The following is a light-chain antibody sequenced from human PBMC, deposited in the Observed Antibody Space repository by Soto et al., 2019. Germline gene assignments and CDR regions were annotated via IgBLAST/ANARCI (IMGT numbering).Light chain of an antibody. J-gene: IGLJ2*01. CDR3: AAWEDNLNGAV. CDR2: SNN. CDR1: SSNIGSNN. V-gene: IGLV1-44*01. Sequence: QSVLTQPASASGTPGQRVTISCSGTSSNIGSNNVNWYQQLPGTAPNLLIYSNNQRPSGVPDRFSGFKSGTSASLAISGLQSEDEADYYCAAWEDNLNGAVFGGGTKLTVL.